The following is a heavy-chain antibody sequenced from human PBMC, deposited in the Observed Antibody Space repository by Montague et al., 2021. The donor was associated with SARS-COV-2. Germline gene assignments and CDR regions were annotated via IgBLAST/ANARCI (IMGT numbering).Heavy chain of an antibody. J-gene: IGHJ4*02. V-gene: IGHV4-39*01. CDR3: ASERIYGSGSYYKPFLLVGY. Sequence: SETLSLTCTVSGGSISSSSYYWGWIRQPPGKGLEWIGSIYYSGSTYYNPSLKSRATISVDTSKNQFSLKLSSVTAADTAVYYCASERIYGSGSYYKPFLLVGYWGQGTLVTVSS. CDR1: GGSISSSSYY. CDR2: IYYSGST. D-gene: IGHD3-10*01.